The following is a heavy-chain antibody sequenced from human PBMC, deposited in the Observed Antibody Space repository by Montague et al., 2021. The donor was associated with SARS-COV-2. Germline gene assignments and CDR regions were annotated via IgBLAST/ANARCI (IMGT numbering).Heavy chain of an antibody. J-gene: IGHJ3*02. V-gene: IGHV4-39*02. Sequence: SETLSLTCSVSGDSISGSHYFWAWIRQPPGMGLEWIGSIYFTGKTSYHPSLKSRVTISIDTSKNHFSLRLSSVTAADSAVFYCARWGLNNAFDIWGLGTMITISS. CDR3: ARWGLNNAFDI. CDR1: GDSISGSHYF. D-gene: IGHD1/OR15-1a*01. CDR2: IYFTGKT.